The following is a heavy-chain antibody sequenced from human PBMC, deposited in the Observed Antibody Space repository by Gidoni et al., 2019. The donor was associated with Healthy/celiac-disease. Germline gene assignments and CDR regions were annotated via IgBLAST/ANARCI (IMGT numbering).Heavy chain of an antibody. J-gene: IGHJ4*02. Sequence: QVQLVQSGAEVKRPGSSVKVCCKASGGTVSSYAISWVLQAPGQGLEWMGGIIPIFGTANYAQQFQGRVTITADESTITAYMELSSLRSEDTAVYYCARETLAYCGGDCYSGGAAYWGQGTLVTVSS. CDR3: ARETLAYCGGDCYSGGAAY. CDR2: IIPIFGTA. CDR1: GGTVSSYA. V-gene: IGHV1-69*01. D-gene: IGHD2-21*02.